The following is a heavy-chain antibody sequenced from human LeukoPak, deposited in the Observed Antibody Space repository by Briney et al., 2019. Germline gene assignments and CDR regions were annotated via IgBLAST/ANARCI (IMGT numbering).Heavy chain of an antibody. V-gene: IGHV4-34*01. CDR3: ARGLYGGNAN. CDR1: GGSFSGYY. Sequence: PSETLSLTCAVYGGSFSGYYWSWIRQPPGKGLEWIGEINHSGSTNYNPSLKSRVTISVDTSKNQFSLKLSSVTAVDTAVYYCARGLYGGNANWGQGTLVTVSS. D-gene: IGHD4-23*01. J-gene: IGHJ4*02. CDR2: INHSGST.